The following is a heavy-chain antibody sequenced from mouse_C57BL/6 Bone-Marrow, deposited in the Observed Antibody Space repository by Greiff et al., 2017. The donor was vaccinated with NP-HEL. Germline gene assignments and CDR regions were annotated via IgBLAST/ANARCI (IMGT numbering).Heavy chain of an antibody. CDR2: INPYNGDT. Sequence: VQLQQSGPELVKPGDSVKISCKASGYSFTGYFMNWVMQSHGKSLEWIGRINPYNGDTFYNQKFKGKATLTVDKSSSTAHMELRSLTSEDSAVYYCANYYGSRSGFAYWGQGTLVTVSA. D-gene: IGHD1-1*01. J-gene: IGHJ3*01. V-gene: IGHV1-20*01. CDR3: ANYYGSRSGFAY. CDR1: GYSFTGYF.